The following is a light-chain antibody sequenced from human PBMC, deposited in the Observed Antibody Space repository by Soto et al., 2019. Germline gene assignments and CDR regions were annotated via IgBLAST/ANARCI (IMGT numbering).Light chain of an antibody. CDR3: QQYNPYPWT. V-gene: IGKV1-5*03. CDR2: KAS. J-gene: IGKJ1*01. CDR1: QSIGSY. Sequence: DIRMTQSPSTLSASVGDRVTITCRASQSIGSYLAWYQQRPGKAPNLLIYKASTLEIGAPSRFSGSGSGTDFTLTITGLQPDDFATYYCQQYNPYPWTFGQGTKVEIK.